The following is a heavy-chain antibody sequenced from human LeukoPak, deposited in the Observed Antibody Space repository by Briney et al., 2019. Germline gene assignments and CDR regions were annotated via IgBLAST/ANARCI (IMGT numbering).Heavy chain of an antibody. Sequence: PGGSLTLSRAASGFTFSSYAMLWVRQAAGKELEWVSSISGSGGGTYYAASVQGRFTISRDNAKNTLYLQMNSLTAEDTAVYYCARDDITIFGVDSPPLSGMDVWGQGTTVTVSS. CDR2: ISGSGGGT. V-gene: IGHV3-23*01. CDR1: GFTFSSYA. J-gene: IGHJ6*02. D-gene: IGHD3-3*01. CDR3: ARDDITIFGVDSPPLSGMDV.